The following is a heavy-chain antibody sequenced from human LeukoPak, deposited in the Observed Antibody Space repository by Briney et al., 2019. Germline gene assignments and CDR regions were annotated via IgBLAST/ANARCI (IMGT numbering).Heavy chain of an antibody. CDR3: ARGEDYYDSSGYYHASAFDI. J-gene: IGHJ3*02. V-gene: IGHV4-34*01. Sequence: PSETLSLTCAVYGGSFSGYYWSWLRQPPGKGLEGIGEINHSGSTNYNPSLKSRVTISVDTTKNQFSLKLSSVTAADTAVYYCARGEDYYDSSGYYHASAFDIWGQGTMVTVSS. CDR2: INHSGST. CDR1: GGSFSGYY. D-gene: IGHD3-22*01.